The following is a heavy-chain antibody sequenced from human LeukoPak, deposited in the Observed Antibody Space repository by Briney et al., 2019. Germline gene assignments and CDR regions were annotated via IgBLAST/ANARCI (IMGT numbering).Heavy chain of an antibody. V-gene: IGHV4-59*11. J-gene: IGHJ5*02. CDR2: IYYSGST. CDR3: ARGWYSRRGNWFDP. D-gene: IGHD6-13*01. CDR1: GGSISSHY. Sequence: SETLSLTCTVSGGSISSHYWSWIRQPPGKGLEWIGYIYYSGSTNYNPSLKSRVTISVDTSKNQFSLKLSSVTAADTAVYYCARGWYSRRGNWFDPWGQGTLVTVSS.